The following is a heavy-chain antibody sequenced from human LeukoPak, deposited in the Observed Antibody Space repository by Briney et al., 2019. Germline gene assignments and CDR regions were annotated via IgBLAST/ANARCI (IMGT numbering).Heavy chain of an antibody. CDR1: GGSISSGSYY. V-gene: IGHV4-61*02. Sequence: TASQTLSLTCTVSGGSISSGSYYWSWIRQPAGKGLEWIGRIYTSGSTNYNPSLKSRVTMSVDTSKNQFSLKLSSVTAADTAVYYCARGVAVAELDYYYYMDVWGKGTTVTVSS. J-gene: IGHJ6*03. CDR2: IYTSGST. CDR3: ARGVAVAELDYYYYMDV. D-gene: IGHD6-19*01.